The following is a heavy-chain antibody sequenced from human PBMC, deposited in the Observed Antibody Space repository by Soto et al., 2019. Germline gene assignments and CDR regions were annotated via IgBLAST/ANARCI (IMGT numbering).Heavy chain of an antibody. CDR3: ARNMRWLSFDY. J-gene: IGHJ4*02. CDR1: GGSISSGDYY. D-gene: IGHD6-19*01. CDR2: IYYSGST. Sequence: SETLSLTCTVSGGSISSGDYYWSWIRQPPGKGLEWIGYIYYSGSTNYNPSLKSRVTISVDTSKNQFSLKLSSVTAADTAVYYCARNMRWLSFDYWGQGILVTFSS. V-gene: IGHV4-61*08.